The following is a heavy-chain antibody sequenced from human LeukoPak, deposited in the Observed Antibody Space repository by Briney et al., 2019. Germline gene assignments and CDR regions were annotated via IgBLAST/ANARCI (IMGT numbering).Heavy chain of an antibody. CDR1: GYSISSGYY. CDR3: ARDLLEWGSGSYRNYYYYYYMDV. Sequence: PSETLSLTCTVSGYSISSGYYWGWIRQPPGKGLEWIGSIYHSGSTYYNPPLKSRVTISVDMSKNQFSLKLSSVTAADTAVYYCARDLLEWGSGSYRNYYYYYYMDVWGKGTTVTVSS. J-gene: IGHJ6*03. CDR2: IYHSGST. V-gene: IGHV4-38-2*02. D-gene: IGHD3-10*01.